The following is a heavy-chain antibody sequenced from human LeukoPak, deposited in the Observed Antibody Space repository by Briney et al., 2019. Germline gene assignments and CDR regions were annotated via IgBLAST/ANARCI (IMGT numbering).Heavy chain of an antibody. CDR1: GYTFTSYD. D-gene: IGHD1-26*01. CDR3: ARWPGSGSYGPWDYYYYGMDV. CDR2: MNPNSGNT. J-gene: IGHJ6*02. Sequence: ASVKVSCKASGYTFTSYDINWVRQATGQGLEWMGWMNPNSGNTGYAQKFQGRVTMTRDTSISTAYMELSRLRSDDTAVYYCARWPGSGSYGPWDYYYYGMDVWGQGTTVTVSS. V-gene: IGHV1-8*01.